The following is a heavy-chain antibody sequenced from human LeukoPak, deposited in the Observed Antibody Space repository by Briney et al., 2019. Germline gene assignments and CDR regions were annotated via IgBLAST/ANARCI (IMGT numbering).Heavy chain of an antibody. CDR2: IRYDGSNK. V-gene: IGHV3-30*02. CDR1: GFTFSGYA. Sequence: GGSLRLSCAASGFTFSGYAMSWVRQAPGKGLEGVAFIRYDGSNKYYADSVKGRFTISRDNSKNTLYLQMNSLRAEDTAVYYCAKYGPPEKVPAAIPYYYYYMDVWGKGTTVTVSS. CDR3: AKYGPPEKVPAAIPYYYYYMDV. D-gene: IGHD2-2*01. J-gene: IGHJ6*03.